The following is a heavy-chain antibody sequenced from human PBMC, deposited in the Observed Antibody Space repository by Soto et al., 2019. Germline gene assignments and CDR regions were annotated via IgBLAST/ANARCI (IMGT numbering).Heavy chain of an antibody. CDR2: IYHSGST. Sequence: SEALSRTCAVSGGSISSSNWWSWFLQPPGKGLEWIGEIYHSGSTNYNPSLKSRVTISVDKSKNQFSLKLSSVTAADTAVYYCARALLYDSSGYYDYWGQGTLVTVSS. V-gene: IGHV4-4*02. CDR1: GGSISSSNW. CDR3: ARALLYDSSGYYDY. J-gene: IGHJ4*02. D-gene: IGHD3-22*01.